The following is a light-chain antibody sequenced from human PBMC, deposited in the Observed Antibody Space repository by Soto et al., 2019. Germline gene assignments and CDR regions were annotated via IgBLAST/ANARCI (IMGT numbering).Light chain of an antibody. V-gene: IGKV3-11*01. Sequence: EVVVTQSPVTLALSPGERATLSCRTSQSVDIYVAWYQQKPGQAPRLLIYDASNRAPGIPARFSGSGSGTYFPLTISSLDPEDFPVYFCQQRKFWPPLTFGGGPKVAIK. CDR1: QSVDIY. J-gene: IGKJ4*01. CDR2: DAS. CDR3: QQRKFWPPLT.